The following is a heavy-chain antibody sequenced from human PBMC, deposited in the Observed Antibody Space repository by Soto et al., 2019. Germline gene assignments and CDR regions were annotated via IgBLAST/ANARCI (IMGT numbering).Heavy chain of an antibody. CDR1: GFTFSSYG. V-gene: IGHV3-30*03. CDR3: XKYRRPNYYYGHDV. J-gene: IGHJ6*02. D-gene: IGHD5-12*01. CDR2: ISYDGSNK. Sequence: PGGSLRLSCAASGFTFSSYGMHWVRQAPGKGLEWVAVISYDGSNKYYADSVKGRFTISRDNSKNTLYLQMNSLRAVDTAVYYCXKYRRPNYYYGHDVCSQGSSGTVSS.